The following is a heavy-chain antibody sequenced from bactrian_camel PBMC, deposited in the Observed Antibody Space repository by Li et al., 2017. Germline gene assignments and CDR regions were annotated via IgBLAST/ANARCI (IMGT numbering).Heavy chain of an antibody. CDR3: AAFDDYRGRCVSPLHEYKY. D-gene: IGHD1*01. CDR1: NYAGTTYC. V-gene: IGHV3S66*01. CDR2: ISSISRSN. J-gene: IGHJ4*01. Sequence: DVQLVESGGGSVQAGESLRLSCAVSNYAGTTYCMGWFRQAPGKEREGVALISSISRSNYYADSVKGRFTISRDDAKKVVTLEMNRLKPEDTAMYYCAAFDDYRGRCVSPLHEYKYEGRGTQVTVS.